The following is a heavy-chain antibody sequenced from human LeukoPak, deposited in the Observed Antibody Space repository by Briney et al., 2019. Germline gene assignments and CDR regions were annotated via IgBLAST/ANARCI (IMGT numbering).Heavy chain of an antibody. D-gene: IGHD2-8*01. CDR2: ISGDGGNT. J-gene: IGHJ4*02. CDR3: AKVQKVLLVYVTTFDY. Sequence: PGGSLRLSCVASGFTFDDYAMNWVRQAPGKGLEWVSLISGDGGNTYYTDSVRGRFTISRDNSKNSLYLQMNSLRPEDTALYYCAKVQKVLLVYVTTFDYWGQGTLVTVSS. V-gene: IGHV3-43*02. CDR1: GFTFDDYA.